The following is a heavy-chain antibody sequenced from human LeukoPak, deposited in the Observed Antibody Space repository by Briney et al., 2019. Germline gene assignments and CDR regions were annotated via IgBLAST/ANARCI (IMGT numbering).Heavy chain of an antibody. CDR1: GGSISNYR. D-gene: IGHD6-19*01. CDR3: ARRDISSGWSFDY. CDR2: IHTSGST. Sequence: PSETLSLTCTVSGGSISNYRWSWIRQPAGKGLEWIGQIHTSGSTNYNPPLKSRVTMSIDTPENQLSLTIRSVTAADTAVYYCARRDISSGWSFDYWGQGTLVTVSS. J-gene: IGHJ4*02. V-gene: IGHV4-4*07.